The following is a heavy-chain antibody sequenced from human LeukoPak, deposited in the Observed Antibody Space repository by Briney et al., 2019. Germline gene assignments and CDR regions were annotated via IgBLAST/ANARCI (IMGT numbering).Heavy chain of an antibody. D-gene: IGHD3-3*01. CDR1: GDSITSNY. V-gene: IGHV4-59*12. Sequence: SETLSLTCTVSGDSITSNYWSWIRQPPGKGLEWIGYIYYTGSTTYNPSLKSRVSMSLDTSKTQFSLKLSSVTAADTAVYYCARNIFGVVTPLYFDYWGQGTLVTVSS. J-gene: IGHJ4*02. CDR2: IYYTGST. CDR3: ARNIFGVVTPLYFDY.